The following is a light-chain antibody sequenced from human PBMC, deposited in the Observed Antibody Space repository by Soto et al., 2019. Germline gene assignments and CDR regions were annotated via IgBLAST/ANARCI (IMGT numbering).Light chain of an antibody. Sequence: QSVLTQPRSASGTPGQRVTISCSGSSFNIGRNSVSWYQHLPGAAPKLLIYNGNQRPSGVPDRFSGSKSGTSASLAISGLQSEDEADYYCAAWDDSLNGFFAFGTGTKVTVL. V-gene: IGLV1-44*01. J-gene: IGLJ1*01. CDR2: NGN. CDR1: SFNIGRNS. CDR3: AAWDDSLNGFFA.